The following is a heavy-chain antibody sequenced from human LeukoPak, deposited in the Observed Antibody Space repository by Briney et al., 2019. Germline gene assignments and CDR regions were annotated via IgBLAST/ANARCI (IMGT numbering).Heavy chain of an antibody. J-gene: IGHJ4*02. CDR2: MNPNSGNT. D-gene: IGHD6-13*01. Sequence: VASVKVSCKASGYTFTSYDINWVRQATGQGLEWMGWMNPNSGNTGYTQKLQGRVTMTTDTSTSTAYMELRSLRFDDTAVYYCARGPLAAAGHYWGQGTLVTVSS. V-gene: IGHV1-8*01. CDR1: GYTFTSYD. CDR3: ARGPLAAAGHY.